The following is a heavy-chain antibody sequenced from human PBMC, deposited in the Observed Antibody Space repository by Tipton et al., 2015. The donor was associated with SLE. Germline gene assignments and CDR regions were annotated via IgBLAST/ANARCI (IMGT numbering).Heavy chain of an antibody. D-gene: IGHD1-7*01. CDR2: INIDGGTT. CDR1: GSTFSRYW. V-gene: IGHV3-74*01. J-gene: IGHJ5*02. Sequence: SLRLSCAASGSTFSRYWMHWVRQAPGKGLVWVSRINIDGGTTSYVDSVEGRFTISRDNAKNTLYLQMNSLGAEDTAVYYCAAGRELINWFDPWGQGTLVTVSS. CDR3: AAGRELINWFDP.